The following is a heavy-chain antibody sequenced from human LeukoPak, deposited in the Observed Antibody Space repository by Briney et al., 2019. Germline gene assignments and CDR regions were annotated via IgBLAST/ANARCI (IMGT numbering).Heavy chain of an antibody. CDR2: ISYSGST. J-gene: IGHJ4*02. CDR1: GGSISRYF. CDR3: ARRYSGFHDY. Sequence: SETLSLTCTVSGGSISRYFWSWIRQPPGKGLEWIGYISYSGSTNYNPSLKSRVTISVDTSMNQFSLKLSSVTAADTAVYYCARRYSGFHDYWGQGTLVTVSS. V-gene: IGHV4-59*08. D-gene: IGHD5-12*01.